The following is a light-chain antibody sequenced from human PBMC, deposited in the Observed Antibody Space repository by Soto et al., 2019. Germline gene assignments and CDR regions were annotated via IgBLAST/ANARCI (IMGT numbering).Light chain of an antibody. CDR2: DVT. J-gene: IGLJ1*01. CDR1: SSDVGAFNY. V-gene: IGLV2-14*03. Sequence: QSALTQPASVSGSPGQSISISCIGTSSDVGAFNYVSWYQHHPGKAPQLIIYDVTSRPSGVSNRFSAAKSGNTASLTISGLHAEDEADYYCSSYTTRNTEVFGTGTKVTVL. CDR3: SSYTTRNTEV.